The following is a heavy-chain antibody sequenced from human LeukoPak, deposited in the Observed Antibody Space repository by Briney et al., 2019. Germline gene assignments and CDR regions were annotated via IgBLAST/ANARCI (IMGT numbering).Heavy chain of an antibody. CDR3: AKQPLGERLSLFDY. Sequence: GGSLRLSCAASGFTFSSYAMSWVRQAPGKGLEWVSAISGSGGSTYYADSVKGGFTISRDNSKNTLYLQMNSLRAEDTAVYYCAKQPLGERLSLFDYWGQGTLVTVSS. V-gene: IGHV3-23*01. CDR1: GFTFSSYA. D-gene: IGHD6-25*01. J-gene: IGHJ4*02. CDR2: ISGSGGST.